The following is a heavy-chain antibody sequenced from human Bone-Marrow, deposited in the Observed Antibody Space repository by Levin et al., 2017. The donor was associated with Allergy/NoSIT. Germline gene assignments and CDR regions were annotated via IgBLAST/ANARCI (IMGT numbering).Heavy chain of an antibody. D-gene: IGHD6-19*01. J-gene: IGHJ6*02. CDR3: AKEYSSGWSYYYYGMDV. CDR2: ISYDGSNK. Sequence: GESLKISCAASGFTFSSYGMHWVRQAPGKGLEWVAVISYDGSNKYYADSVKGRFTISRDNSKNTLYLQMNSLRAEDTAVYYCAKEYSSGWSYYYYGMDVWGQGTTVTVSS. V-gene: IGHV3-30*18. CDR1: GFTFSSYG.